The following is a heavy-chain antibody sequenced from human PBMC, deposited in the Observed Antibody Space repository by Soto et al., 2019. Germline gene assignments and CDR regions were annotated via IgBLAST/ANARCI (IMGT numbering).Heavy chain of an antibody. CDR3: ARDGVVVPAAIEYYYGKDV. Sequence: SESLSLTCAVYGWSFSGYYWSWKRQPQGKGLEWKGEINHSGSTNYNPSLKSRVTISVDTSKNQFSLKLSSVTAADTAVYYCARDGVVVPAAIEYYYGKDVWGQGTTVTVS. V-gene: IGHV4-34*01. CDR1: GWSFSGYY. J-gene: IGHJ6*02. CDR2: INHSGST. D-gene: IGHD2-2*01.